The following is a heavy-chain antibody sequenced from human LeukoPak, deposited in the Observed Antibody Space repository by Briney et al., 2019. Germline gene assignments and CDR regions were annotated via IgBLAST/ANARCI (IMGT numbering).Heavy chain of an antibody. CDR2: IIPIFGTA. CDR1: GGTFSSYA. CDR3: ARDRGEVLLDY. D-gene: IGHD3-10*01. Sequence: ASVKVSCKASGGTFSSYAISWVRQAPGQGLEWMGGIIPIFGTANYAQKFQGRVTITADVSTSTAYMELSSLRSEDTAVYYCARDRGEVLLDYWGQGTLVTVSS. V-gene: IGHV1-69*13. J-gene: IGHJ4*02.